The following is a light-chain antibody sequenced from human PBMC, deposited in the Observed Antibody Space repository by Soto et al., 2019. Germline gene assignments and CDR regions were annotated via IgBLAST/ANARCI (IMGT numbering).Light chain of an antibody. CDR3: QKYNNGPLPIT. CDR2: GAS. J-gene: IGKJ5*01. Sequence: EIVMTQSPATLSVSPGDRATLSFRASQSVITNLAWYQQKPGQAPRLLVYGASTRATDIPARFSGSGYGTEFTLTISSLQSEDFGVYYCQKYNNGPLPITFGQGTRLEI. V-gene: IGKV3-15*01. CDR1: QSVITN.